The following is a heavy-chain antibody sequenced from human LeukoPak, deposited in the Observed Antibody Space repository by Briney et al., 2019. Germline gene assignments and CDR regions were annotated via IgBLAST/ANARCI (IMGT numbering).Heavy chain of an antibody. CDR2: MNPNSGNT. CDR1: GYTFTSYD. CDR3: ARGPTYDFWSGNYYYYGMDV. Sequence: ASVTVSFMASGYTFTSYDINWLRQAAGQGLEWMGWMNPNSGNTGYAQKFQGRVTMTRNTSISTAYMELSSLRSEDTAVYYCARGPTYDFWSGNYYYYGMDVWGQGTTVTVSS. J-gene: IGHJ6*02. V-gene: IGHV1-8*01. D-gene: IGHD3-3*01.